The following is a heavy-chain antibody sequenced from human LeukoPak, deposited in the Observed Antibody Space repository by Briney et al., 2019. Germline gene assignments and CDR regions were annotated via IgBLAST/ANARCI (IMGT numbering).Heavy chain of an antibody. CDR2: IYYSGST. D-gene: IGHD5-24*01. V-gene: IGHV4-59*08. J-gene: IGHJ4*02. Sequence: PSETLSLTCTVSGGSISSYYWSWIRQPPGKGLEWIGYIYYSGSTNYNPSLKSRVTISVDTSKNQFSLKLSSVTAADTAVYYCARGHRRDGYNRSVPFDYWGQGTLVTVSS. CDR3: ARGHRRDGYNRSVPFDY. CDR1: GGSISSYY.